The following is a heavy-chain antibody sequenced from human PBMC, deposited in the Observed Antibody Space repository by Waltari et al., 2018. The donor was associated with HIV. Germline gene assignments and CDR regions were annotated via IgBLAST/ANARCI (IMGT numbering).Heavy chain of an antibody. CDR3: AKDLFPFDAFDI. D-gene: IGHD3-10*02. CDR2: ISVSGGST. V-gene: IGHV3-23*04. Sequence: EVQLVESGGGLVQPGGSLRLSCAASGFTFSRYAMNWVRQAPGKGLEWVSTISVSGGSTYYADSVEGRFTISRDNSKNTLYLQMNSLRAEDTAVYYCAKDLFPFDAFDIWGQGTMVTVSS. J-gene: IGHJ3*02. CDR1: GFTFSRYA.